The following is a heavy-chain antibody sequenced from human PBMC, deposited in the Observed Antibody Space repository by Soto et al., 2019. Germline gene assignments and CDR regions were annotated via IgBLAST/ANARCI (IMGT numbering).Heavy chain of an antibody. D-gene: IGHD2-15*01. CDR2: ISHSGRT. CDR1: GGFISSGTYY. J-gene: IGHJ4*02. V-gene: IGHV4-31*03. Sequence: QVQLQESGPGLVKPSQTLSLTCTVSGGFISSGTYYWTWVRQRPGEGLEWIGFISHSGRTYYNPSLKRRAAISVDTSENQFSLRLSSVTAADTAVYFCARDSDYCTGGSCYGNFDFWGQGTLVTVSS. CDR3: ARDSDYCTGGSCYGNFDF.